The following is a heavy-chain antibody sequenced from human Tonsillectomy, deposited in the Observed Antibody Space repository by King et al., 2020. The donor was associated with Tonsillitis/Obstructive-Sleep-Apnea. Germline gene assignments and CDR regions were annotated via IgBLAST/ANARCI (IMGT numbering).Heavy chain of an antibody. CDR3: AQTPPPSQYFDRGFDY. J-gene: IGHJ4*02. Sequence: QLQESGPGLVKPSGTLSLTCDVSGVSISSEVWWTWVRQPPGKGLEWIGEIYHGGSANYNPSLKSRVTMSVDKSNNQFTLNLDSVTAADTAVYYCAQTPPPSQYFDRGFDYWGQGALVIVSS. D-gene: IGHD3-9*01. CDR2: IYHGGSA. CDR1: GVSISSEVW. V-gene: IGHV4-4*02.